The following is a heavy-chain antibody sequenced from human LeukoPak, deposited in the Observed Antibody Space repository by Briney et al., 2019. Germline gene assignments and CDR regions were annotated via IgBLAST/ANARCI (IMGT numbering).Heavy chain of an antibody. D-gene: IGHD5-12*01. CDR3: ARDSGYDRVPDFDY. CDR1: GYTFTSYG. V-gene: IGHV1-18*01. J-gene: IGHJ4*02. CDR2: ISAYNGNT. Sequence: ASVKVSCKASGYTFTSYGISWVRQAPGQGLEWMGWISAYNGNTNYAQKLQGRVTMATDTSTSTAYMELRSLRSDDTAVYYCARDSGYDRVPDFDYWGQGTLVTVSS.